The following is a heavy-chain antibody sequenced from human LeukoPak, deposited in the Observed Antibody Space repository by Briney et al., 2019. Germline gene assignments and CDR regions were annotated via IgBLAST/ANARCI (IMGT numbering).Heavy chain of an antibody. CDR2: IWYDGSNK. V-gene: IGHV3-33*06. D-gene: IGHD6-6*01. CDR3: AKLSSSSSPRIFDY. CDR1: GFTFSSYG. Sequence: PGGSLRLSCAASGFTFSSYGMHWVRQAPGKGLEWVAVIWYDGSNKYYADSVKGRFTISRDNSKNTLYLQMNSLRAEDTAVYYCAKLSSSSSPRIFDYWGQGTLVTVSS. J-gene: IGHJ4*02.